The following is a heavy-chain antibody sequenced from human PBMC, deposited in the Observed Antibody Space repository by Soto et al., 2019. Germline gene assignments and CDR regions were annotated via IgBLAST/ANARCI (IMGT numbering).Heavy chain of an antibody. D-gene: IGHD2-8*01. CDR1: GGSISSYY. CDR2: IYYSGST. CDR3: ARYVSPEAYCTKGVCYNGFDC. J-gene: IGHJ4*02. V-gene: IGHV4-59*01. Sequence: QVQLQESGPGLVKPSETLSLTCTVSGGSISSYYWSWIRQPPGKGLEWIGYIYYSGSTNYNPSLKSRVTISVDTSKNQFSLKLSSVTAADTAVYYCARYVSPEAYCTKGVCYNGFDCWGQGTLVTVSS.